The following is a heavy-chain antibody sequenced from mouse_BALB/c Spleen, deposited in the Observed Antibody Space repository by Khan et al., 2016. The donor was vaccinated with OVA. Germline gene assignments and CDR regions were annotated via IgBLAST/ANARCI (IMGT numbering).Heavy chain of an antibody. V-gene: IGHV1S137*01. CDR2: VNTYYGDA. CDR3: ARGGGGDRFAY. J-gene: IGHJ3*01. CDR1: GYTFTDFT. Sequence: QVQLKQSGAELVRPGVSVKISCKGSGYTFTDFTMHWVKQSHAKSLEWIGVVNTYYGDATYNQKFKGKATMTVDKSSTTAYMELARLPSEDSAILYCARGGGGDRFAYWGQGTLVTVSA.